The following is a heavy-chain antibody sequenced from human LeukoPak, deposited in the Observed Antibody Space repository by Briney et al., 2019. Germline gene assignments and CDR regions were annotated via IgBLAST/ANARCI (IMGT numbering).Heavy chain of an antibody. CDR2: VSWDGKIF. Sequence: GGSLRLSCAASGFTFNSHAMHWVRQAPGKGLEWVAFVSWDGKIFSYADFVKGRFTISRDNSRNTLYLHMNSLRTDDTAIYFCARDLSRTYTVDYWGQGTLVTVSS. J-gene: IGHJ4*02. CDR1: GFTFNSHA. D-gene: IGHD3-16*01. CDR3: ARDLSRTYTVDY. V-gene: IGHV3-30*04.